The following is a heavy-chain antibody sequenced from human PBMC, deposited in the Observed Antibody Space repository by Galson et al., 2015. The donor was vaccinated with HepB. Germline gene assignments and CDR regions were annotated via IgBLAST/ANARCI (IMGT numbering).Heavy chain of an antibody. Sequence: QSGAEVKKPGESLEISCKGSGYSFTSYWIAWVRQMPGKGLEWMGTIYPGDSDTRYSPSFQGQVTISADTSISTAFLQWRSLKASDTAIYYCARPPLGGGNSPLWFNYWGQGTLVTVSS. CDR3: ARPPLGGGNSPLWFNY. J-gene: IGHJ4*02. V-gene: IGHV5-51*01. CDR1: GYSFTSYW. D-gene: IGHD4-23*01. CDR2: IYPGDSDT.